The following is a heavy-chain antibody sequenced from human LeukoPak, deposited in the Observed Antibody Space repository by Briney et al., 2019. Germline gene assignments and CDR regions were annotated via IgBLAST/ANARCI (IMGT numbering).Heavy chain of an antibody. J-gene: IGHJ4*02. CDR1: GFSFSTYT. Sequence: GGSLRLSCAASGFSFSTYTMNWVRQAPGKGLEWVSSISSSSNYIYYADSVNGRFTISRDNAKNSLYLQMNSLRAEDTAIYYCAKLRGYSYGTFDYWGQGTLVTVSS. CDR3: AKLRGYSYGTFDY. V-gene: IGHV3-21*01. D-gene: IGHD5-18*01. CDR2: ISSSSNYI.